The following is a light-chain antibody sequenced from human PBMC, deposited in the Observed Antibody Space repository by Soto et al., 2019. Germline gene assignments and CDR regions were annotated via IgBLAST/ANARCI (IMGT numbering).Light chain of an antibody. CDR1: QSVRSS. CDR3: QQRRDLPPEVT. J-gene: IGKJ3*01. V-gene: IGKV3-11*01. Sequence: EIVLTQSPDTLSLSPGERATLSCRASQSVRSSLAWYQQKPGQAPRRLIYDASNRATGIPARFSGSGSETDFMLTIRSLEPEDVAVYYCQQRRDLPPEVTFGPGTIVDIK. CDR2: DAS.